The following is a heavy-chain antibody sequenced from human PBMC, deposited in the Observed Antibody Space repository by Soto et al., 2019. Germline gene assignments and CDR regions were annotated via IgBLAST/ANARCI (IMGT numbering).Heavy chain of an antibody. J-gene: IGHJ4*02. D-gene: IGHD1-7*01. CDR3: AKAFPQTFDAQELQEIREEDY. Sequence: GGSLRLSCAASGFTFSSYGMHWVRQAPGKGLEWVAVISYDGSNKYYADSVKGRFTISRDNSKNTLYLQMNSLRAEDTAVYYCAKAFPQTFDAQELQEIREEDYWGQGTLVTVSS. CDR1: GFTFSSYG. V-gene: IGHV3-30*18. CDR2: ISYDGSNK.